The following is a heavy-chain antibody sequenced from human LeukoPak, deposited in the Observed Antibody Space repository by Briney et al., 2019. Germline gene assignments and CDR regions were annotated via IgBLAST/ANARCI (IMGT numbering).Heavy chain of an antibody. CDR2: TYYRSKWYN. CDR1: GDTVSSINAA. CDR3: VRSGYSGYLDY. Sequence: ASQPLSLTCAISGDTVSSINAAWNWIGQSPSRGLEWLGRTYYRSKWYNHYAVSVKSRITINPDTSKNQFSLQLNSVTSDDTAVYYCVRSGYSGYLDYWGQGTLVTVSS. D-gene: IGHD5-12*01. J-gene: IGHJ4*02. V-gene: IGHV6-1*01.